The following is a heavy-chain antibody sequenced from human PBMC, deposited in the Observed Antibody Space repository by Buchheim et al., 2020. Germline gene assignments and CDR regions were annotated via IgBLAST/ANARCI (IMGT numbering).Heavy chain of an antibody. Sequence: QVQLVQSGAEVKKPGASVKVSCTASGYTFTSKYIHWVRQAPGQGHEWMGMINPSGGGTRYAQRFQGRVTMTRDTSTDTVYMELSSLRSEDTAVYYCARDLESGGYYFDCWGQGTL. CDR1: GYTFTSKY. CDR3: ARDLESGGYYFDC. J-gene: IGHJ4*02. CDR2: INPSGGGT. D-gene: IGHD3-22*01. V-gene: IGHV1-46*01.